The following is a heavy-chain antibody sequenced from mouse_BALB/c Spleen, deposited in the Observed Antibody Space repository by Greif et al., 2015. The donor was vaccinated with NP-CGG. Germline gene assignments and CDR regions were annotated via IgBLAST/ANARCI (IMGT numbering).Heavy chain of an antibody. CDR3: ALYYGDAMDY. V-gene: IGHV1S29*02. CDR1: GYTFTDYN. J-gene: IGHJ4*01. CDR2: IYPYNGGT. Sequence: EVQLQESGPELVKPGASVKISCKASGYTFTDYNMHWVKQSHGKSLEWIGYIYPYNGGTGYNQKFKSKATLTVDNSSSTAYMELRSLTAEDYAVYDCALYYGDAMDYWGQGTSVTVSS. D-gene: IGHD2-13*01.